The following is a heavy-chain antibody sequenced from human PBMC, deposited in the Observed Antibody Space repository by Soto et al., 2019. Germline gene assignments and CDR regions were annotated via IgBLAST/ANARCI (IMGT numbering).Heavy chain of an antibody. CDR3: TRDGWRGYDMDV. CDR2: ISYDSKTI. J-gene: IGHJ6*02. V-gene: IGHV3-48*02. Sequence: EVQLVESGGVLMQPGGSLRLSCAVSGFTLSTYSMNWGRQAPGQGLEWLSYISYDSKTIFYADSMKGRLTISRDNAKNTLYLQMNSLRDEDTAIYYCTRDGWRGYDMDVWGQGTTVTVSS. CDR1: GFTLSTYS.